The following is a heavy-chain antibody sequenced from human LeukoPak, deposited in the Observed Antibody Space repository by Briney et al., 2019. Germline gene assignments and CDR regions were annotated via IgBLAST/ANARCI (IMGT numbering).Heavy chain of an antibody. Sequence: GGSLRLSCAASGFTFSSYSMNWVRQAPGKGLEWVSSISSSSSYIYYADSVKGRFTISRDNAKNSLYLQMNSLRAEDTAVYYCARRDSSGWSDFDYWGQGILVTVST. CDR2: ISSSSSYI. CDR1: GFTFSSYS. V-gene: IGHV3-21*01. J-gene: IGHJ4*02. CDR3: ARRDSSGWSDFDY. D-gene: IGHD6-19*01.